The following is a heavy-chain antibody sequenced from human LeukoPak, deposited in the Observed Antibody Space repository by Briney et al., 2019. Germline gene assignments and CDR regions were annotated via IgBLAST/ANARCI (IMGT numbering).Heavy chain of an antibody. CDR1: GLTFSSYG. Sequence: PGGSLRLSCAASGLTFSSYGMHWVRQAPGQGLEWVAVISYDGSNKYYADSVKGRFTISRDNSKNTLYLQMNSLRAEDTAVYYCAKVLVQGVHYYYYGMDVWGQGTTVTVSS. CDR2: ISYDGSNK. CDR3: AKVLVQGVHYYYYGMDV. J-gene: IGHJ6*02. V-gene: IGHV3-30*18. D-gene: IGHD3-10*01.